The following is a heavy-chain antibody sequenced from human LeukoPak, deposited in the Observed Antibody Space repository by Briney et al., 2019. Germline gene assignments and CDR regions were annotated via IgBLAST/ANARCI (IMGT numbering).Heavy chain of an antibody. Sequence: GGSLRLSCAASGFTVSSNYMSWVRQAPGKGLEWVSVIYSGGSTYYADSVKGRFTISRDNSKNTLYLQMNSLRAEDTAVYYCAKSSTVVTPHLFDYWGQGTLVTVSS. J-gene: IGHJ4*02. CDR2: IYSGGST. D-gene: IGHD4-23*01. V-gene: IGHV3-53*01. CDR3: AKSSTVVTPHLFDY. CDR1: GFTVSSNY.